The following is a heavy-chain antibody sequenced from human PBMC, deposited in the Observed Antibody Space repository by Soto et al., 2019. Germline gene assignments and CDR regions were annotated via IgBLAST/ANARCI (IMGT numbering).Heavy chain of an antibody. V-gene: IGHV3-23*01. J-gene: IGHJ4*02. D-gene: IGHD6-13*01. CDR2: IGSHAGGT. CDR1: GFTFSSYA. Sequence: GSLRLSCAASGFTFSSYAMTWVRQSPGKGLEWVSSIGSHAGGTYYADSVKGRFAISRDNSKNMLYLQMNSLRVEDTAVYYCAGLDYSSSRYWGRGTLVTVSS. CDR3: AGLDYSSSRY.